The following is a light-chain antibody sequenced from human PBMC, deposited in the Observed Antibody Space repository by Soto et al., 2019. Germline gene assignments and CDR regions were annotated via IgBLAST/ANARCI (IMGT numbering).Light chain of an antibody. V-gene: IGKV3-20*01. CDR1: QSVSDNY. CDR2: GAS. Sequence: EMVVTQSPDTLSLSPGERVTLFCRASQSVSDNYLAWYQQKPGQAPRLLIYGASNRATGIPDRFTGAGSGTDFTLTISRLEPEDFAVYYCQQYGSLSWTFGQGTKVEIK. J-gene: IGKJ1*01. CDR3: QQYGSLSWT.